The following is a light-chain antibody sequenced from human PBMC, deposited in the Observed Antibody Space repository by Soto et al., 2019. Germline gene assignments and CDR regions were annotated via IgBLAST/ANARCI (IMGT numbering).Light chain of an antibody. CDR3: QQYNNWPPIT. J-gene: IGKJ5*01. V-gene: IGKV3-15*01. Sequence: VREPSPFTLSVAPGDAVTHSCRASQSVSSNLAWYQQKPGQSPRLLIYGASTRATGIPARFSGSGSGTEFTLTISGLQSEDFAVYYCQQYNNWPPITFGQGTRLEIK. CDR2: GAS. CDR1: QSVSSN.